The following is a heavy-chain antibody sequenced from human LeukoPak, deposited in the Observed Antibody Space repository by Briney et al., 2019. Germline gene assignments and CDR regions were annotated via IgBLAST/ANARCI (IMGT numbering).Heavy chain of an antibody. CDR1: GYTFTSYG. Sequence: GASVKVSCKASGYTFTSYGISWVRQAPGQGLEWMGWISAYNGNTNYAQKLQGRVTMTTDTSTSTAYMELRSLRSDDTAVYYCATAHYYDSSATGFDYWGQGTPVTVSS. CDR3: ATAHYYDSSATGFDY. V-gene: IGHV1-18*01. CDR2: ISAYNGNT. D-gene: IGHD3-22*01. J-gene: IGHJ4*02.